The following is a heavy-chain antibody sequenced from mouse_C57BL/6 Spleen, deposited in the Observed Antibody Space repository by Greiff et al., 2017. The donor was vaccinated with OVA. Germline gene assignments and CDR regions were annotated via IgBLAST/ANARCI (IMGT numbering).Heavy chain of an antibody. CDR3: ARQGYSNYVAY. CDR1: GFTFSSYT. Sequence: DVKLVESGGGLVKPGGSLKLSCAASGFTFSSYTMSWVRQTPEKRLEWVATISGGGGNTYYPGSVKGRFTISRDNAKNTLYLQMSSLRSEDTALYYCARQGYSNYVAYWGQGTLVTVSA. V-gene: IGHV5-9*01. CDR2: ISGGGGNT. D-gene: IGHD2-5*01. J-gene: IGHJ3*01.